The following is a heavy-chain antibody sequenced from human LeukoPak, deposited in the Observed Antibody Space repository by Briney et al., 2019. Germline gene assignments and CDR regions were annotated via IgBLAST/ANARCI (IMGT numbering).Heavy chain of an antibody. CDR1: GFTFNTYR. J-gene: IGHJ4*02. CDR3: ARDPGYCRSGICLSRFDH. Sequence: PGGSLRLSCAASGFTFNTYRIHWVRQAPGKGLEYVSGISINGDSTYYVNSAKGRFTISRDNSKNTLHLQMGSLRAEDMAVYYCARDPGYCRSGICLSRFDHWGRGALVTVSS. V-gene: IGHV3-64*01. D-gene: IGHD2-8*01. CDR2: ISINGDST.